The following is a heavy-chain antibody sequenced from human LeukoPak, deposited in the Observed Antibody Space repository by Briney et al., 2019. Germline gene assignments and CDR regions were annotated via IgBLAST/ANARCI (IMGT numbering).Heavy chain of an antibody. V-gene: IGHV3-7*01. CDR1: GFTFSNYW. CDR2: IKQDGSDK. CDR3: ARSQYDSSGPLGLYFDY. J-gene: IGHJ4*02. D-gene: IGHD3-22*01. Sequence: GGSLRLSCAASGFTFSNYWMSWVRQAPGKGLEWVANIKQDGSDKNYVDSVKGRFTISRDNAKNSVFLQMNSLRAEDTAVYYCARSQYDSSGPLGLYFDYWGQGTLVTVSS.